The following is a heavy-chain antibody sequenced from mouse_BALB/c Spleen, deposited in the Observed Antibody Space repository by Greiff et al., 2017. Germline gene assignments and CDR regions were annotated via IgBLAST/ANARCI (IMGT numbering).Heavy chain of an antibody. V-gene: IGHV5-6-5*01. CDR2: ISSGGST. J-gene: IGHJ2*01. Sequence: EVQVVESGGGLVKPGGSLKLSCAASGFTFSSYAMSWVRQTPEKRLEWVASISSGGSTYYPDSVKGRFTISRDNARNILYLQMSSLRSEDTAIYYCAREKITTVVEYYFDYWGQGTTLTVSS. D-gene: IGHD1-1*01. CDR3: AREKITTVVEYYFDY. CDR1: GFTFSSYA.